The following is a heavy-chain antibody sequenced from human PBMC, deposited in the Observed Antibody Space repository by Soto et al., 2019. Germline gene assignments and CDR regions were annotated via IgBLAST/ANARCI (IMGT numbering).Heavy chain of an antibody. J-gene: IGHJ6*03. D-gene: IGHD1-26*01. CDR1: GFTVRSNY. Sequence: GGSLRLSCAASGFTVRSNYMSWVRKARGKGLEWVSVIYSGGSTYYADSVKGRFTISRHNSKNTLYLQMNSLRAEDTAVYYCAIEWVGYYYYYMDVWGKGTTVTLSS. V-gene: IGHV3-53*04. CDR3: AIEWVGYYYYYMDV. CDR2: IYSGGST.